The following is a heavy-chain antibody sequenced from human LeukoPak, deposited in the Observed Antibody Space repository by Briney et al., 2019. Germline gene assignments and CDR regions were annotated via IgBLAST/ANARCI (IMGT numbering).Heavy chain of an antibody. CDR3: AKKSPYGGRDY. Sequence: PGGSLRLSCAASGFTFSNYAMSWDRQAPGKGLEWVSAISGNGVNTYYADSVKGRFTISRDNSKNTLYLQVNSLTFEDTAVYYCAKKSPYGGRDYWGQGTLVTVSS. CDR2: ISGNGVNT. D-gene: IGHD4-23*01. CDR1: GFTFSNYA. J-gene: IGHJ4*02. V-gene: IGHV3-23*01.